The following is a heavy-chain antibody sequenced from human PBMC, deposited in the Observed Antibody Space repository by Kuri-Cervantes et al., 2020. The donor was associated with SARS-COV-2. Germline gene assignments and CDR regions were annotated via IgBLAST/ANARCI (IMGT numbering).Heavy chain of an antibody. CDR1: GYTFTSYY. CDR3: ARTPPSYYMGDDY. CDR2: INPSGGST. Sequence: ASVKVSCKASGYTFTSYYMHWLRQAPGQGLEWMGIINPSGGSTSYAQKFQGRVTMTRDTSTSTVYMELSSLRSEDTAGYYCARTPPSYYMGDDYWGQGTLVTVSS. V-gene: IGHV1-46*01. D-gene: IGHD3-16*01. J-gene: IGHJ4*02.